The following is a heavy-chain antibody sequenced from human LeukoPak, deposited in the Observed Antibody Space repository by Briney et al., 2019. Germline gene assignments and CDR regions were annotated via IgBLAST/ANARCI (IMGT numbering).Heavy chain of an antibody. CDR2: IIPIFGTA. V-gene: IGHV1-69*05. CDR3: AKSGIPQRYSSGWSRGDYFDY. D-gene: IGHD6-19*01. Sequence: ASVKVSCKASGGTFSSYAISWVRQAPGQGLDWVGRIIPIFGTANYAQKFQGRVTITTDESTSTAYMELSSLRSEDTAVYYCAKSGIPQRYSSGWSRGDYFDYWGQGTLVTVSS. J-gene: IGHJ4*02. CDR1: GGTFSSYA.